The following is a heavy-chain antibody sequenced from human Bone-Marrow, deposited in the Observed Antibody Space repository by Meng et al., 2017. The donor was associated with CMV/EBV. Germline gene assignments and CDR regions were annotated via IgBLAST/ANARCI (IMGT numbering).Heavy chain of an antibody. D-gene: IGHD6-6*01. J-gene: IGHJ4*02. Sequence: SVTLSLTCTVSGGSISSSSYYWGWIRQPPGKGLEWIGSIYYSGSTYYNPSLRSRVTMSLDTSKNQFSLELSSVTAADTALYYCARISSSSRPNFEYWGQGTRVTGYS. CDR3: ARISSSSRPNFEY. CDR1: GGSISSSSYY. CDR2: IYYSGST. V-gene: IGHV4-39*07.